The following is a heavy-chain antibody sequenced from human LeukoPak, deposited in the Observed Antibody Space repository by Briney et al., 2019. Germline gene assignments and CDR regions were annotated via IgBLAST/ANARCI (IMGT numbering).Heavy chain of an antibody. V-gene: IGHV3-7*01. CDR1: GFTFSSYA. J-gene: IGHJ4*02. CDR3: ARAYSSGWYEYYFDY. CDR2: IKQDGSEK. Sequence: GGSLRLSCAASGFTFSSYAMHWVRQAPGKGLEWVANIKQDGSEKYYVDSVKGRFTISRDNAKNSLYLQMNSLRAEDTAVYYCARAYSSGWYEYYFDYWGQGTLVTVSS. D-gene: IGHD6-19*01.